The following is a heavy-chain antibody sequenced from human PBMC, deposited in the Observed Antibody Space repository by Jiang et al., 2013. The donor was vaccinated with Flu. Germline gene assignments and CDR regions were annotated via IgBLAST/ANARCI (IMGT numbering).Heavy chain of an antibody. J-gene: IGHJ6*02. CDR1: GFPFTNAY. CDR2: IKSKTDGGTT. D-gene: IGHD2-21*01. Sequence: VQLLESGGGLVKPGGSLRLSCAASGFPFTNAYMNWVRQAPGKGLEWVGRIKSKTDGGTTDYTAPVKGRFSISRDDSKNXLFXQMNSLKTXDTAVYYCTAASRLWSYGMDVWGQ. V-gene: IGHV3-15*01. CDR3: TAASRLWSYGMDV.